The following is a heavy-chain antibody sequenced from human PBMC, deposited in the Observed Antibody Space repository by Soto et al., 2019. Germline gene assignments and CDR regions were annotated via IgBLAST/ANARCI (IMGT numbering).Heavy chain of an antibody. J-gene: IGHJ6*02. CDR2: ISYDGSNK. CDR3: AKVGGDYDILTGYGEAYYYYYGMDV. D-gene: IGHD3-9*01. V-gene: IGHV3-30*18. CDR1: GFTFSSYG. Sequence: PGGSLRLSCAASGFTFSSYGMHWVRQAPGKGLEWVAVISYDGSNKYYADSVKGRFTISRDNSKNTLYLRMNSLRAEDTAVYYCAKVGGDYDILTGYGEAYYYYYGMDVWGQGTTVTVSS.